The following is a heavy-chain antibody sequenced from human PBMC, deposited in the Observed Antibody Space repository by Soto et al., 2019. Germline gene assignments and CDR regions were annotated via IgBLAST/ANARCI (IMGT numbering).Heavy chain of an antibody. D-gene: IGHD6-13*01. Sequence: GASVKVSCKASGYTFTSYGISWVRQAPGQGLEWMGWISAYNGNTNYAQKLQGRVTMTTDTSTSTAYMELRSLRSDDTAVYYCARESRIAAAGTGFYYFDYWGQGTLVTVSS. J-gene: IGHJ4*02. CDR3: ARESRIAAAGTGFYYFDY. CDR1: GYTFTSYG. CDR2: ISAYNGNT. V-gene: IGHV1-18*01.